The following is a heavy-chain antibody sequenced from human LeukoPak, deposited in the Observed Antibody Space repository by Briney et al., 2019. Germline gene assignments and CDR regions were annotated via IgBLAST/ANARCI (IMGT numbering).Heavy chain of an antibody. CDR3: ARGGRDGYKGFDY. D-gene: IGHD5-24*01. J-gene: IGHJ4*02. Sequence: PSETLSLTCAVSGDSISSNYWWSWVRQPPGKGLEWIGEIYHSGSTNYSPSLRSRVTISVDTSKNQFSLKLSSVTAADTAVYYCARGGRDGYKGFDYWGQGTLVTVSS. CDR2: IYHSGST. V-gene: IGHV4-4*02. CDR1: GDSISSNYW.